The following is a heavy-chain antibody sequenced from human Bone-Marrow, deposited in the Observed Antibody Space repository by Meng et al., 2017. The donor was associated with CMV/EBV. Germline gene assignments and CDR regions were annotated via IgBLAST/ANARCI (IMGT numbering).Heavy chain of an antibody. J-gene: IGHJ5*02. D-gene: IGHD3-3*01. CDR1: GGTFSSYA. CDR2: IIPIFGTA. CDR3: ARELSVITIFGVPDRGAWFDP. V-gene: IGHV1-69*05. Sequence: SVKVSCKASGGTFSSYAISWVRQAPGQGREWMGGIIPIFGTANYAQKFQGRVTITTDESTSTAYMELSSLRSEDTAVYYCARELSVITIFGVPDRGAWFDPWGQGTLVTVSS.